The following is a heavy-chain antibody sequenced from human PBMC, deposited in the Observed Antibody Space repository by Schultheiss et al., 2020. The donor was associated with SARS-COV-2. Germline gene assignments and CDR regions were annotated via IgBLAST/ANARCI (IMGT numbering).Heavy chain of an antibody. D-gene: IGHD5-24*01. Sequence: SLRLSCAASGFTFDDYAMHWVRQAPGKGLEWVSGISWNSGSIGYADSVKGRFTISRDNAKNSLYLQMNSLRAEDTALYYCAKDRAATLHYWFDPWGQGTLVTVSS. CDR1: GFTFDDYA. J-gene: IGHJ5*02. V-gene: IGHV3-9*01. CDR2: ISWNSGSI. CDR3: AKDRAATLHYWFDP.